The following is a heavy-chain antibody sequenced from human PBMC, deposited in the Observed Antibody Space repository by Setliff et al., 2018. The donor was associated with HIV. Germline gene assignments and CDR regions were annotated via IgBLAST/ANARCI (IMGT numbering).Heavy chain of an antibody. CDR1: GGSISRSTYY. CDR3: ARYRRFADYIDV. J-gene: IGHJ6*03. Sequence: SETLSLTCAIFGGSISRSTYYWGWIRQPPGKGLEWIGNIHYSGSTYYSPSLKSRVTMSLDTSMNQFSLKLTSVTAADTALYYCARYRRFADYIDVWGKGTTVTVSS. CDR2: IHYSGST. V-gene: IGHV4-39*01. D-gene: IGHD1-26*01.